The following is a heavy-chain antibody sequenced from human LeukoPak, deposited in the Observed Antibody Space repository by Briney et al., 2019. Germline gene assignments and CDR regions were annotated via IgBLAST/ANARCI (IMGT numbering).Heavy chain of an antibody. CDR2: INSDGSTI. J-gene: IGHJ4*02. V-gene: IGHV3-74*01. D-gene: IGHD2-2*01. CDR3: TRETVVVATASLGY. CDR1: GFTFSSYW. Sequence: GGSLRLSCAASGFTFSSYWMHWVRQAPGKGLVWVSRINSDGSTINYADSVKGRLTISRDNAKNTLYLQMDSLRAEDTAVYYCTRETVVVATASLGYWGLGTLVTVSS.